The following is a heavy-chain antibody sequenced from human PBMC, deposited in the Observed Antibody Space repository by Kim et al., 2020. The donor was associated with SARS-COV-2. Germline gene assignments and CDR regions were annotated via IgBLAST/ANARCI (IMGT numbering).Heavy chain of an antibody. D-gene: IGHD3-22*01. CDR3: AGLVRGYSWYFDL. Sequence: YTPSLKSRVTISVDTSKNQFSLKLSSVTAADTAVYYCAGLVRGYSWYFDLWGRGTLVTVSS. V-gene: IGHV4-34*01. J-gene: IGHJ2*01.